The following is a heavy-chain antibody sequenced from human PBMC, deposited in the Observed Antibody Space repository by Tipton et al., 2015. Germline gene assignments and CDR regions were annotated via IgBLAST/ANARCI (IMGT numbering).Heavy chain of an antibody. CDR2: INYSGST. Sequence: TLSLTCTVFGTSISTSDNYWSWIRQPPGKGLEWIGSINYSGSTYYNPSLMSRVSISVDTSHNQFSLNLRSVTAADTAVYFCARRSTINYFESPTWFDPWGQGTLVTVSS. CDR1: GTSISTSDNY. CDR3: ARRSTINYFESPTWFDP. J-gene: IGHJ5*02. V-gene: IGHV4-39*01. D-gene: IGHD3-22*01.